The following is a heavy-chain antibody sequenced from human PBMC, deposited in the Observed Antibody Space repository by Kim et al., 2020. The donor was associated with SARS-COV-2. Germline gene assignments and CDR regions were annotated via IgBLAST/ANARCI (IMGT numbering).Heavy chain of an antibody. V-gene: IGHV3-72*01. Sequence: GGSLRLSCAASGFTFSDHYMDWVRQAPGKGLEWVGRTRNKANSYTTEYAASVKGRFTISRDDSKNSLYLQMNSLKTEDTAVYYCARVGYYDSMDFDPWGQGTLVTVSS. CDR2: TRNKANSYTT. CDR1: GFTFSDHY. J-gene: IGHJ5*02. CDR3: ARVGYYDSMDFDP. D-gene: IGHD3-22*01.